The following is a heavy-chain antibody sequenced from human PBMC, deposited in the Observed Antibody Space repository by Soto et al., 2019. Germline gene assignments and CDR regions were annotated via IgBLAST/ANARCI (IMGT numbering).Heavy chain of an antibody. CDR1: GFTFSNYW. V-gene: IGHV3-74*01. CDR3: ARDNWNTV. D-gene: IGHD1-20*01. CDR2: VNGDGSST. Sequence: PGGSLRLXCAASGFTFSNYWMHWVRQVPGKGLVWVSRVNGDGSSTFYADSVKGRFTISRDNAENTVFLQMNSLRAEDTAVYYCARDNWNTVWGQGTMVTVSS. J-gene: IGHJ3*01.